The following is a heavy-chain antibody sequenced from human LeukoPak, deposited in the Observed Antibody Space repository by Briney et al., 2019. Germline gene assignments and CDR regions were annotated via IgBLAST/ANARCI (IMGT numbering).Heavy chain of an antibody. Sequence: GGSLTLSCAASGFTFSTYAIHWVRQAPGRGLEWVSAISYDGNNKYYADSVKDRFTISRDNSKNMMSLQMNSLRPEDTAVYYCARDMGFNWNLGTFDIWGQGTMVTVSS. V-gene: IGHV3-30-3*01. CDR1: GFTFSTYA. J-gene: IGHJ3*02. D-gene: IGHD1-20*01. CDR2: ISYDGNNK. CDR3: ARDMGFNWNLGTFDI.